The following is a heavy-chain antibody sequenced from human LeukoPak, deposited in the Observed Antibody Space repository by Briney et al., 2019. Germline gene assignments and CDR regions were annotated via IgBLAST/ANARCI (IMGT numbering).Heavy chain of an antibody. CDR1: GFSFSNYW. D-gene: IGHD1-26*01. J-gene: IGHJ4*02. Sequence: GGSLRLSCVVSGFSFSNYWMHWVRQAPGRGLVWVSRINSDGSTTSYAASVKGRFTISRDNAKNTLYLQMNSLRAEDTAVYYCARGIVGPTGDYWGQGTLVTVSS. V-gene: IGHV3-74*01. CDR2: INSDGSTT. CDR3: ARGIVGPTGDY.